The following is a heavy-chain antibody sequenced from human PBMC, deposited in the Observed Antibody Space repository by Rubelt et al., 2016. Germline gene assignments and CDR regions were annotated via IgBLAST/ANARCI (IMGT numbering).Heavy chain of an antibody. Sequence: GEEWVSYISSSSSTIYYAYSVKGRFTISRYNAKNSLCLQMNSLRAEDTAVYYCARDQYDFSGMDVWGQGTTVTVSS. D-gene: IGHD3-3*01. CDR3: ARDQYDFSGMDV. J-gene: IGHJ6*02. V-gene: IGHV3-48*01. CDR2: ISSSSSTI.